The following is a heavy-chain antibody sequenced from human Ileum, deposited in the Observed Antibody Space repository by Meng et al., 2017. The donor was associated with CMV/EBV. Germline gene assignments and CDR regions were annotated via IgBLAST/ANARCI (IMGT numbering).Heavy chain of an antibody. CDR3: ARGGVISAVSSDS. Sequence: AASGFKFSVYWMHWVRQAAGKGLEWVSRISNDGSTTTYADSVKGRFTVSRDNAKDTLYLQVNSLRAEDTAVYYCARGGVISAVSSDSWGQGTLVTVSS. V-gene: IGHV3-74*01. J-gene: IGHJ5*01. D-gene: IGHD3-10*01. CDR2: ISNDGSTT. CDR1: GFKFSVYW.